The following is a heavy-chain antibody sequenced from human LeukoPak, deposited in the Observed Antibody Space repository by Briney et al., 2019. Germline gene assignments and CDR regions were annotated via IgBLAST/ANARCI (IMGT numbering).Heavy chain of an antibody. CDR3: ARTDIVVVPAAIGTQRYYYYMDV. Sequence: ASVKVSCKASGYTFTGYYMHWVRQAPGQGLEWMGWINPNSAGTNYAQKFQGRVTMTRDTSISTAYMELSRLRSDDTAVYYCARTDIVVVPAAIGTQRYYYYMDVWGKGTTVTVSS. CDR2: INPNSAGT. CDR1: GYTFTGYY. V-gene: IGHV1-2*02. D-gene: IGHD2-2*01. J-gene: IGHJ6*03.